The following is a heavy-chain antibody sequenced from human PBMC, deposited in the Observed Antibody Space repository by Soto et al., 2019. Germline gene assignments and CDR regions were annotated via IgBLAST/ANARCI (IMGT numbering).Heavy chain of an antibody. V-gene: IGHV4-59*08. D-gene: IGHD5-18*01. CDR2: IYHSGST. CDR1: SDSISDYY. Sequence: LETLSLTCTVSSDSISDYYWSWIRQPPGKGLEWIGYIYHSGSTSYNPSLKSRVSASVDTSKNQFTLKLSFVTAADTAVYYCARSRRGYSYGLFDYWGQGILVTVSS. J-gene: IGHJ4*02. CDR3: ARSRRGYSYGLFDY.